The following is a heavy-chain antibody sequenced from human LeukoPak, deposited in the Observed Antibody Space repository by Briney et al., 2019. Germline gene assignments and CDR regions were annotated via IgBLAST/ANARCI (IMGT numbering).Heavy chain of an antibody. CDR3: AKTGYCSGGSCYLNAFDI. J-gene: IGHJ3*02. D-gene: IGHD2-15*01. CDR2: VSGSGGTT. V-gene: IGHV3-23*01. CDR1: GFTFSSYA. Sequence: GGSLRLSCAASGFTFSSYAMSWVRQAPRKGLEWVSAVSGSGGTTYYADSVKGRFTISRDSSKNTLYLQMNSLRAEDTAVYYCAKTGYCSGGSCYLNAFDIWGQGTMVTVS.